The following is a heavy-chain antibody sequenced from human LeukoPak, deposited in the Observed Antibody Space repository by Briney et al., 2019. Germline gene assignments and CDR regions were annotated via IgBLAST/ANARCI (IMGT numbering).Heavy chain of an antibody. D-gene: IGHD2-8*01. J-gene: IGHJ4*02. V-gene: IGHV3-30*02. CDR3: ARQSNRVLMVYAPTFDY. CDR2: IRNDGGNK. Sequence: HAGGSLRLSCEASGFTFRSYAMHWVRQAPGKGLEWVSFIRNDGGNKYYADYVKGRFTISRDNSKNTLYLQMNSLRAEDTAVYYCARQSNRVLMVYAPTFDYWGPGTLVTVSS. CDR1: GFTFRSYA.